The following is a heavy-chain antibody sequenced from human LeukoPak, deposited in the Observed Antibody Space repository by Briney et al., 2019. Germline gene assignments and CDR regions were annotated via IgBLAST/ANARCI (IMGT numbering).Heavy chain of an antibody. CDR2: IYYSGST. CDR1: GGSISSYD. CDR3: ARELEGVGATLFDY. J-gene: IGHJ4*02. V-gene: IGHV4-59*01. Sequence: PSETLSLTCTVSGGSISSYDWSWIRQPPGKGLEWIGYIYYSGSTNYNPSLKSRVTISVDTSKNQFSLKLSSVTAADTAVYYCARELEGVGATLFDYWGQGTLVTVSS. D-gene: IGHD1-26*01.